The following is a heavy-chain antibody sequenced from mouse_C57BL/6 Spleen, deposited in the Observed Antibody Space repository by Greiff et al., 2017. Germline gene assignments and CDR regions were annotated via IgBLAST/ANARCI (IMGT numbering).Heavy chain of an antibody. CDR1: GYTLTSYW. V-gene: IGHV1-72*01. J-gene: IGHJ3*01. CDR3: ARESFYDYPWFAY. Sequence: VPLQQPGAELVKPGASVKLSCTASGYTLTSYWMHWVKQRPGRGLEWIGRIDPNSGGTKYNEKFKSKATLTVDKPSSTAYMQLSSLTSEDSAVYYCARESFYDYPWFAYWGQGTLVTVSA. CDR2: IDPNSGGT. D-gene: IGHD2-4*01.